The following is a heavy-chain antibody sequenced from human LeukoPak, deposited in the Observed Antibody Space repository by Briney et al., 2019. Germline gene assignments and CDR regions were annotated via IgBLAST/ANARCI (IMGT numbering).Heavy chain of an antibody. CDR3: ARAQYCSGGSCYYFDY. Sequence: GGSLRLSCAASGFTFSSYGMSWVRQAPGKGLEWVANIKQDGSEKYYVDSVKGRFTISRDNAKNSLYLQMNSLRAEDTAVYYCARAQYCSGGSCYYFDYWGQGTLVTVSS. V-gene: IGHV3-7*03. CDR2: IKQDGSEK. J-gene: IGHJ4*02. D-gene: IGHD2-15*01. CDR1: GFTFSSYG.